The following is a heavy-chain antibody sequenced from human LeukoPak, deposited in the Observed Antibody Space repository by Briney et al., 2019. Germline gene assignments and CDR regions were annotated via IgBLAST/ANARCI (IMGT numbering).Heavy chain of an antibody. D-gene: IGHD3-10*01. CDR2: ISNDGNNK. V-gene: IGHV3-30-3*01. Sequence: GGSLRLSCAASGFSFSIYAMHWVRQAPGKGLEGVAVISNDGNNKYFADSVKGRFTISRDNSKNTLYLQMNSLRAEDTAVYYCAKDNAYYYADYWGQGTLVTVSS. CDR3: AKDNAYYYADY. J-gene: IGHJ4*02. CDR1: GFSFSIYA.